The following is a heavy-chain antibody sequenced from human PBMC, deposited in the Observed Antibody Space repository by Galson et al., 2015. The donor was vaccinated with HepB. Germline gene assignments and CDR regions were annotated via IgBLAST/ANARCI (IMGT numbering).Heavy chain of an antibody. CDR1: GFTFSSYS. J-gene: IGHJ4*02. CDR2: ISSSSSTI. Sequence: SLRLSCAASGFTFSSYSMNWVRQAPGKGLEWVSYISSSSSTIYYADSVKGRFTISRDNAKNSLYLQMNSLRAEDTAVYYCAKGGSSWYPHFDYWGQGTLVTVSS. CDR3: AKGGSSWYPHFDY. V-gene: IGHV3-48*04. D-gene: IGHD6-13*01.